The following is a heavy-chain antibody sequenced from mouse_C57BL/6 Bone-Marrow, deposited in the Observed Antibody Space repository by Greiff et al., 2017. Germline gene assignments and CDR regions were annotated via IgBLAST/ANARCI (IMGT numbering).Heavy chain of an antibody. CDR3: ATDYYGSPWFAY. V-gene: IGHV1-55*01. CDR1: GYTFTSYW. D-gene: IGHD1-1*01. J-gene: IGHJ3*01. CDR2: IYPGSGST. Sequence: AQLQQPGAELVKPGASVKMSCKASGYTFTSYWITWVKQRPGQGLEWIGDIYPGSGSTNYNEKFKSKATLTVDTSSSTAYMQLSSLTSEDSAVYYCATDYYGSPWFAYWGQGTLVTVSA.